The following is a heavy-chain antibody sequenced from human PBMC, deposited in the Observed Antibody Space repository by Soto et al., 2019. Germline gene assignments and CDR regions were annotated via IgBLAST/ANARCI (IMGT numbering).Heavy chain of an antibody. Sequence: QVQLVQSGSEMKKPGASVKVSCKTSGYTFISFAISWVRQAPGQGLEWMGWINTYNGKTNYAKKFQGRLTVTTDTSTSTASMELRSLRSDDTAVYYCARDRGYCSGGRGTSDWFDPWGQGTLVTVSS. V-gene: IGHV1-18*04. D-gene: IGHD2-15*01. CDR3: ARDRGYCSGGRGTSDWFDP. J-gene: IGHJ5*02. CDR1: GYTFISFA. CDR2: INTYNGKT.